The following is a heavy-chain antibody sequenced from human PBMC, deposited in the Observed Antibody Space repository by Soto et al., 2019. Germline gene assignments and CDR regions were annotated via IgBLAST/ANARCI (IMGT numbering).Heavy chain of an antibody. Sequence: GGSLRLSCAASGLTFSNHVMTWVRQAPGKGLEWVSGISGSGGSTYYADSVKGRFTISRDNSQNTLSLQMSSLRAEDTAVYYCARDMYSDVWGQGTTVTVSS. D-gene: IGHD6-13*01. CDR2: ISGSGGST. CDR3: ARDMYSDV. V-gene: IGHV3-23*01. CDR1: GLTFSNHV. J-gene: IGHJ6*02.